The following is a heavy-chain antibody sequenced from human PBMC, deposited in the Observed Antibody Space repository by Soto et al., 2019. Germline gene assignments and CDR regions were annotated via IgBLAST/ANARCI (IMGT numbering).Heavy chain of an antibody. CDR3: ARWVLRCSGGSCYAYNWFDP. CDR2: IIPIFGTA. J-gene: IGHJ5*02. CDR1: GGTFSSYA. Sequence: ASVKVSCKASGGTFSSYAISWVRQAPGQGLEWMGGIIPIFGTANYAQKLQGRVTITADESTSTAYMELSSLRSEDTAVYYCARWVLRCSGGSCYAYNWFDPWGQGTLVTVSS. D-gene: IGHD2-15*01. V-gene: IGHV1-69*13.